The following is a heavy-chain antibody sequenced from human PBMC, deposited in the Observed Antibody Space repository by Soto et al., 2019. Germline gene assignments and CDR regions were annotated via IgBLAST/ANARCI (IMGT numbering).Heavy chain of an antibody. CDR1: GDSISDYY. CDR3: ARMYNSGFYRPEGDYFFYGMDV. CDR2: FYYSGNT. J-gene: IGHJ6*02. Sequence: SETLSLTCTVSGDSISDYYWSWIRQPAGKGLEWIGRFYYSGNTKSNPSLKSRVTMSADTSKNQFSLSLRSVTAADSAIYYCARMYNSGFYRPEGDYFFYGMDVWGQGTTVTGSS. D-gene: IGHD6-19*01. V-gene: IGHV4-4*07.